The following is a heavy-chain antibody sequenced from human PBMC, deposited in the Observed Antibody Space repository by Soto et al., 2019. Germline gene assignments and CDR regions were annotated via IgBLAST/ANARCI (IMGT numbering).Heavy chain of an antibody. Sequence: GGSLRLSCAASGFTFSSYGMHWVRQAPGKGLEWVAVIWYDGSNKYYADSVKGRFTISRDNSKNTLYLQMNSLRAEDTAVYYCARDDYDFWSGYDYFGSGYMDVWGKGTTVTVSS. CDR3: ARDDYDFWSGYDYFGSGYMDV. CDR2: IWYDGSNK. J-gene: IGHJ6*03. CDR1: GFTFSSYG. V-gene: IGHV3-33*01. D-gene: IGHD3-3*01.